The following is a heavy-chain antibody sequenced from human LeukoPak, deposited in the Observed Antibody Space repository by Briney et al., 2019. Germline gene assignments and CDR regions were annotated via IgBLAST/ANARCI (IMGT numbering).Heavy chain of an antibody. CDR3: AKDGRGYYDSSGFPNWFDP. CDR1: GFTFSSYA. CDR2: ISGSGGST. V-gene: IGHV3-23*01. J-gene: IGHJ5*02. Sequence: QPRGSLRLSCAASGFTFSSYAMSWVRQTPGKGLEWVSAISGSGGSTYYADSVKGRFTISRDNSKNTLYLQMNSLRAEDTAVYYCAKDGRGYYDSSGFPNWFDPWGQGTLVTVSS. D-gene: IGHD3-22*01.